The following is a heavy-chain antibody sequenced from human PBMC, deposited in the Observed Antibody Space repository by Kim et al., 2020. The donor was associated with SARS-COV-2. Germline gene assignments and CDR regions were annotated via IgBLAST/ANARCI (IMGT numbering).Heavy chain of an antibody. V-gene: IGHV3-11*01. CDR1: GFSFSAYY. J-gene: IGHJ3*01. CDR2: IYISNSTT. Sequence: GGSLRLSCAASGFSFSAYYMSWIRQAPEKGLEWVSFIYISNSTTYYAYARNRRSITTRDSANNPLFLLNNRLPADATAVYYSAGDNVYVGGSFDV. D-gene: IGHD3-16*01. CDR3: AGDNVYVGGSFDV.